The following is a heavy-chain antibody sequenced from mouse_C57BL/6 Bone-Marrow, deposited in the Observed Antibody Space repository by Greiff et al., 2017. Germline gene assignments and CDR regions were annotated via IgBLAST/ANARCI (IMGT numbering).Heavy chain of an antibody. Sequence: QVPLQQSGAELARPGASVTLSCKASGYTFTSYGISWVKQRTGQGLDWIGEIYPRSGNTYYNEKFKGKATLTADKSSSTAYMELRSRTSEDSAVYFCARSGRGFAYWGQGTLVTVAA. CDR1: GYTFTSYG. V-gene: IGHV1-81*01. J-gene: IGHJ3*01. CDR3: ARSGRGFAY. CDR2: IYPRSGNT.